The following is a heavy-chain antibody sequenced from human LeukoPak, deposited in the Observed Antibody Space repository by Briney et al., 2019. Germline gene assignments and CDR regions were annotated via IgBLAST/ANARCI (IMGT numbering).Heavy chain of an antibody. J-gene: IGHJ1*01. CDR1: GFTFSSYG. CDR2: IRYDGSNK. D-gene: IGHD3/OR15-3a*01. Sequence: GSLRLSCAASGFTFSSYGMHWVRQAPGKGLEWVAFIRYDGSNKYYADSVKGRFTISRDNSKNTLYLQMSSLRVEDTAVYYCTKGLSVMVFGVAPPHQWGQGTRVTVSS. V-gene: IGHV3-30*02. CDR3: TKGLSVMVFGVAPPHQ.